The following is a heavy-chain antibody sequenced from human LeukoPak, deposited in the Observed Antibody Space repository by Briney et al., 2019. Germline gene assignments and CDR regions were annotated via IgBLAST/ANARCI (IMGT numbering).Heavy chain of an antibody. CDR1: GYTFIDCY. CDR3: AKDSGLWFGELLG. CDR2: INPNSGGT. J-gene: IGHJ4*02. V-gene: IGHV1-2*02. Sequence: GASVKVSCKTSGYTFIDCYMHWVRQAPGQGLEWMGGINPNSGGTNYAQKFQGRVSMTRDTSINTAYMELRSLRSDDTAVYYCAKDSGLWFGELLGWGQGTLVTVSS. D-gene: IGHD3-10*01.